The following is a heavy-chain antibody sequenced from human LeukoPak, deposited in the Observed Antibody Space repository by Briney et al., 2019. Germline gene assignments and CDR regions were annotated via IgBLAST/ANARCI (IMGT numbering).Heavy chain of an antibody. CDR3: ASGGYDFWSGYIKLDYFDY. D-gene: IGHD3-3*01. Sequence: GASVKVSCKASGYTFTRYYMHWVRQAPGQGLEWMGIINPSAGSTNYAQKFQGRVTITADKSTSTAYMELSSLRSEDTGVYYCASGGYDFWSGYIKLDYFDYWGQGTLVTVSS. CDR2: INPSAGST. CDR1: GYTFTRYY. V-gene: IGHV1-46*01. J-gene: IGHJ4*02.